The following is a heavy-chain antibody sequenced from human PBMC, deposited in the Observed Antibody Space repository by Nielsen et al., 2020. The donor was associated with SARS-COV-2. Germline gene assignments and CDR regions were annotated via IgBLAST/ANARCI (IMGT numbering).Heavy chain of an antibody. V-gene: IGHV3-11*01. J-gene: IGHJ6*02. D-gene: IGHD2-21*02. Sequence: GGSLRLSCAASGFTFSDYYMSWIRQAPGKGLEWVSYISSSGSTIYYADSVKGRFTISRDNAKNSLYLQMNSLRAEDTAVYYCARVRYCGGDCYSWGMDVWGQGTTVTVSS. CDR2: ISSSGSTI. CDR1: GFTFSDYY. CDR3: ARVRYCGGDCYSWGMDV.